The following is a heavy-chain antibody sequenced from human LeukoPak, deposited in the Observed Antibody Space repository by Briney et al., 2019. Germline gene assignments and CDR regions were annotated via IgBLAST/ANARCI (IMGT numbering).Heavy chain of an antibody. D-gene: IGHD3-16*01. Sequence: PSETLSLTCTVSGYSISSGYYWGWIRQPPGKGLEWIGSIYHSGSTYYNPPLKSRVTISVDTSKNQFSLKLSSVTAADTAVYYCARGDDYVHAFDIWGQGTMVTVSS. J-gene: IGHJ3*02. CDR2: IYHSGST. V-gene: IGHV4-38-2*02. CDR1: GYSISSGYY. CDR3: ARGDDYVHAFDI.